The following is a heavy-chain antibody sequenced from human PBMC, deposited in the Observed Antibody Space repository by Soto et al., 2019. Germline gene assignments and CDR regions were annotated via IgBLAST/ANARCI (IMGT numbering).Heavy chain of an antibody. CDR1: GFTFSSYG. V-gene: IGHV3-30*18. D-gene: IGHD4-17*01. CDR3: AKDYGDYPYYYYDGMDV. Sequence: QVQLVESGGGVVQPGRSLRLSCAASGFTFSSYGMHWVRQAPGKGLEWVAVISYDGSNKYYADSVKGRFTISRDNSKNTMYLQMNSMRAEDTAVYYCAKDYGDYPYYYYDGMDVWGQGTTVTVSS. CDR2: ISYDGSNK. J-gene: IGHJ6*02.